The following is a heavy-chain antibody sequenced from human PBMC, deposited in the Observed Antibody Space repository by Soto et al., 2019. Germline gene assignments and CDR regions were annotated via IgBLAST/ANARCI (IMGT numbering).Heavy chain of an antibody. CDR3: ARVATALAHEY. D-gene: IGHD5-12*01. CDR1: GYTFTGYY. J-gene: IGHJ4*02. Sequence: ASVKVSCKASGYTFTGYYIHWVRQAPGQGLEWMGWINPNSGGTNYAQKFQGGVTMTRDTSITTAYMVLSRLRPEDTATYYCARVATALAHEYWGQGTLVTVSS. CDR2: INPNSGGT. V-gene: IGHV1-2*02.